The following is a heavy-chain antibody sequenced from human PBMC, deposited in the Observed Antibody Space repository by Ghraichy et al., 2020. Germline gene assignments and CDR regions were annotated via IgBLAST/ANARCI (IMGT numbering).Heavy chain of an antibody. CDR3: ARGDYDYVWGSYPKGGNWFDP. V-gene: IGHV5-51*01. D-gene: IGHD3-16*01. J-gene: IGHJ5*02. CDR2: IYPGDSDT. CDR1: GYSFTSYW. Sequence: GESLNISCKGSGYSFTSYWIGWVRQMPGKGLEWMGIIYPGDSDTRYSPSFQGQVTISADKSISTAYLQWSSLKASDTAMYYCARGDYDYVWGSYPKGGNWFDPWGQGTLVTVSS.